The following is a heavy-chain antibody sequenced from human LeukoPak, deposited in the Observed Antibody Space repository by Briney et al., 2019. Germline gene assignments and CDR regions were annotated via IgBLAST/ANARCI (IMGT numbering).Heavy chain of an antibody. CDR1: GGSISSSNW. CDR3: ARVPRIAVAGAPDY. V-gene: IGHV4-4*02. D-gene: IGHD6-19*01. CDR2: FYHSGST. Sequence: SGTLSLTCAVSGGSISSSNWWSWVRQPPGKGLEWIGEFYHSGSTNYNPSLKSRVTISVDKSKNQFSLKLSSVTAADTAVYYCARVPRIAVAGAPDYWGQGTLVTVSS. J-gene: IGHJ4*02.